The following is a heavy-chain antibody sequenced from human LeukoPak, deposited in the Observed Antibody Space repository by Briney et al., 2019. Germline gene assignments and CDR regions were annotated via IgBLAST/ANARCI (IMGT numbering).Heavy chain of an antibody. CDR2: INPNSGDT. V-gene: IGHV1-2*02. CDR1: GCTFTDYY. CDR3: ARGKGRGDEVLFSAY. Sequence: ASVKVSCKGIGCTFTDYYIHWVRQAPGQGLEWMGLINPNSGDTIYAEKFQDRVAMTRDTSVITAYMELSKLRSDDTAMYFCARGKGRGDEVLFSAYWGQGTLVTVSS. D-gene: IGHD3-9*01. J-gene: IGHJ4*02.